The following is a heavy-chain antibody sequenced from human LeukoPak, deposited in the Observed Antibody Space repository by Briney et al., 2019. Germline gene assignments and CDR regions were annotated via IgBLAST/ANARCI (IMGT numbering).Heavy chain of an antibody. CDR2: IIPIFGTA. V-gene: IGHV1-69*06. Sequence: ASVKVSCKASGGTFSSYAIGWVRQAPGQGLEWMGGIIPIFGTANYAQMFQGRVTITADKSTSTAYMELSSLRSEDTAVYYCASPGMGSGSKYYYYYMDVWGKGTTVTVSS. D-gene: IGHD3-10*01. CDR1: GGTFSSYA. CDR3: ASPGMGSGSKYYYYYMDV. J-gene: IGHJ6*03.